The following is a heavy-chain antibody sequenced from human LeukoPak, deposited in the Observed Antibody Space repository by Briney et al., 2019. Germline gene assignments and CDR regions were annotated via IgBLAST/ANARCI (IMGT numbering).Heavy chain of an antibody. CDR1: GFTFSSYA. Sequence: GGSLRLSCAASGFTFSSYAMSWVRQAPGKGLEWVSAISGSGGSTYYADSVKGRFTISRDNSKNTLYLQMNSLRAEDTAVYYCAKDWGVGYCSSTSCYPIDYWGQGTLVTVSS. V-gene: IGHV3-23*01. J-gene: IGHJ4*02. CDR3: AKDWGVGYCSSTSCYPIDY. D-gene: IGHD2-2*01. CDR2: ISGSGGST.